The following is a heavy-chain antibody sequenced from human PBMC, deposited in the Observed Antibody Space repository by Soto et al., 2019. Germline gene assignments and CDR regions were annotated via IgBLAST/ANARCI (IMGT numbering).Heavy chain of an antibody. V-gene: IGHV3-11*01. CDR2: IRSSGSTI. CDR3: AHLPEVVVAATPL. J-gene: IGHJ4*02. CDR1: GFTFSDYY. D-gene: IGHD2-15*01. Sequence: QVQLVESGGGLVKPGGSLRLSCAASGFTFSDYYMSWIRQAPGKGLEWVSYIRSSGSTIYYADPVKGRFTISRDNSKNSRYLQMNSLRADDTAVYYCAHLPEVVVAATPLWGQGTLVTVSS.